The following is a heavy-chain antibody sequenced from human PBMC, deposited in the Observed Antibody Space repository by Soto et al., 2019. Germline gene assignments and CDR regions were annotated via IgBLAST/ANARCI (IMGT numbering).Heavy chain of an antibody. Sequence: GASVKVSCKASGYTFTSYAMHWVRQAPGQRLEWMGWINAGNGNTKYSQKFQGRVTITRDTSASTAYMELSSLRSEDTAVYYCARGYATNYYYYYMDVWGKGTTVTVSS. CDR3: ARGYATNYYYYYMDV. J-gene: IGHJ6*03. CDR2: INAGNGNT. V-gene: IGHV1-3*01. CDR1: GYTFTSYA. D-gene: IGHD2-8*01.